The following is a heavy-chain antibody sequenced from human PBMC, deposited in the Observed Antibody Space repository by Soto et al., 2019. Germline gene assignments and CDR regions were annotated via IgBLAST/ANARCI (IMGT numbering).Heavy chain of an antibody. CDR3: VYCCCAGYCLQSYSSHYYYGMDV. V-gene: IGHV2-5*02. CDR2: IYWDDDK. J-gene: IGHJ6*02. D-gene: IGHD2-21*01. Sequence: SGPTLVNPTQTLTLTCTFSGFSLSTGGMGVGWIRQPPGKTLEWLALIYWDDDKRYSPSLKSRLTIAKDTSKNQVVLTMTNMDPVDTSTYYCVYCCCAGYCLQSYSSHYYYGMDVWGQGTTVTVSS. CDR1: GFSLSTGGMG.